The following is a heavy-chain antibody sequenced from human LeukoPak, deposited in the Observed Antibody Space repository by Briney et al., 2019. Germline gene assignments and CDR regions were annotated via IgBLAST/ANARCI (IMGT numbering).Heavy chain of an antibody. V-gene: IGHV4-34*01. CDR2: INHSGST. CDR1: GGSFSGYY. J-gene: IGHJ4*02. CDR3: ARTRMVRGVIIMAYFDY. Sequence: SETLSLTCAVYGGSFSGYYWSWIRQPPGKGLEWIGEINHSGSTNYNPSLKSRVTISVDTSKNQFSLKLSSVTAADTAVYYCARTRMVRGVIIMAYFDYWGQGTLVTVSS. D-gene: IGHD3-10*01.